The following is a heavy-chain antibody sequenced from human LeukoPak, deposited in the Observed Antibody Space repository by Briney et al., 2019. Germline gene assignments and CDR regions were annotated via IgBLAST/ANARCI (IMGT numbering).Heavy chain of an antibody. Sequence: PSQTLSLTCTVSGGSISSGDYFWSWIRQTPEKGLEWIGYIYSSGSTYANPSLKSRVTISVDTSKNQFSLKLRSVTAADTAVYYCTRDRDVVVSTTSHEGFDIWGQGTTVTVSS. CDR1: GGSISSGDYF. D-gene: IGHD2-21*01. J-gene: IGHJ3*02. V-gene: IGHV4-30-4*01. CDR2: IYSSGST. CDR3: TRDRDVVVSTTSHEGFDI.